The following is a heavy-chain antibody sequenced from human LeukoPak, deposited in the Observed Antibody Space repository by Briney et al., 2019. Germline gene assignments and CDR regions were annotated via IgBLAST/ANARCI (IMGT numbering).Heavy chain of an antibody. CDR2: IYYSGST. CDR1: GGSIRNDY. D-gene: IGHD6-13*01. J-gene: IGHJ2*01. CDR3: ARTYGSSGLGYFDL. Sequence: PSETLSLTCAVSGGSIRNDYWSWIRQPPGKGLEWIGYIYYSGSTNYSPSLKSRLTISVDTSKNQFSLKLSSVTAADTAVYYCARTYGSSGLGYFDLWGRGTLVTVSS. V-gene: IGHV4-59*01.